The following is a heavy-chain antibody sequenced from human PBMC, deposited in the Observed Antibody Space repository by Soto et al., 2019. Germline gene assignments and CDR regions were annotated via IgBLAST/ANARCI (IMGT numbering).Heavy chain of an antibody. CDR3: ARVVLDCSGGSCYYAYYFDY. V-gene: IGHV1-18*01. Sequence: QPQLVQSGPEVKKAGASVKVSCQASGYTFTTHGISWVRQAPGQGLEWMGWISTYNGNTNYAQKLQGRITLTADTATSTGYMELRSLRSDDTAVYYCARVVLDCSGGSCYYAYYFDYWGQGTLVTVSS. D-gene: IGHD2-15*01. CDR2: ISTYNGNT. CDR1: GYTFTTHG. J-gene: IGHJ4*02.